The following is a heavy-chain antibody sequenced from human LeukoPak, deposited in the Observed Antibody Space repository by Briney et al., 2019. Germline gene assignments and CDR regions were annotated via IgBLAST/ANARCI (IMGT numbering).Heavy chain of an antibody. D-gene: IGHD2-2*01. CDR3: ARQSGKYVYCSSTSCLFDY. CDR1: GYSFTSYW. V-gene: IGHV5-51*01. CDR2: IYPGDSDT. Sequence: HGESLKISCKGSGYSFTSYWIGWVRQMPGKGLEWMGIIYPGDSDTRYSPSFQGQVTLSADKSISTAYLQWSSLKASDTAMYYCARQSGKYVYCSSTSCLFDYWGQGTLVTVSS. J-gene: IGHJ4*02.